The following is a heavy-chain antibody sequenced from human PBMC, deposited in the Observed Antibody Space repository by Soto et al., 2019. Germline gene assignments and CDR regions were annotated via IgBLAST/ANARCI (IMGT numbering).Heavy chain of an antibody. CDR3: ARDGSHYDVDY. CDR2: IWNDGTTT. V-gene: IGHV3-33*01. D-gene: IGHD4-4*01. J-gene: IGHJ4*02. Sequence: LVESGGGVAQPGRSLRLSCATSGFSFSPSGMHWVRQAPGKGLEWLAIIWNDGTTTYYADSVKGRFTISRDNSKNTLYLQMNILRDEDTAVYYCARDGSHYDVDYWGQGTLVTVSS. CDR1: GFSFSPSG.